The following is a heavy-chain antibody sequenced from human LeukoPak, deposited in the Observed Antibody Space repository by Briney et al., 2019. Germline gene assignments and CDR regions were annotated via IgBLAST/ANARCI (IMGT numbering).Heavy chain of an antibody. D-gene: IGHD3-10*01. CDR1: GFIFSTFR. CDR3: ARGDGLVWFGELLN. Sequence: PGGSLRLSCAASGFIFSTFRMNWVRQAPGKGLEWISYINPSSTTFYYADSVKGRFTISRDNAKNSLYLQMNSLRAEDTAVYHCARGDGLVWFGELLNWGQGTLVTVSS. J-gene: IGHJ4*02. V-gene: IGHV3-48*01. CDR2: INPSSTTF.